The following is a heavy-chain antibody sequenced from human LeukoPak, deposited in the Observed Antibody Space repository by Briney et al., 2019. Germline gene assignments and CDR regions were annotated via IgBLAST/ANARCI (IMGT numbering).Heavy chain of an antibody. J-gene: IGHJ6*03. CDR2: IYDSGST. Sequence: SETLSLTCTVSGGSISSYYWSWIRQPPGKGLEWIGYIYDSGSTNYNPSLKSRVTISVDTSKNQFSLKLSSVTAADTAVYYCARTTEAHSWRTRYYDYYMDVWGKGTTVTVSS. V-gene: IGHV4-59*01. CDR3: ARTTEAHSWRTRYYDYYMDV. D-gene: IGHD6-13*01. CDR1: GGSISSYY.